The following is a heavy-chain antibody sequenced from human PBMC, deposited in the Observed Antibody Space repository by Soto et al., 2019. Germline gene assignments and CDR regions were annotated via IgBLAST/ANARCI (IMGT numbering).Heavy chain of an antibody. CDR1: GGSISSGGDY. CDR3: ARAYYYDSSGYDN. D-gene: IGHD3-22*01. J-gene: IGHJ4*02. V-gene: IGHV4-30-4*01. CDR2: IYYSGST. Sequence: SETMSLTWTVAGGSISSGGDYWSWIRKPPGKGLEWIGYIYYSGSTYYNPSLKSRVTISVDTSKNQFSLKLSSVTAADTAVYYCARAYYYDSSGYDNWGQGTLVTVSS.